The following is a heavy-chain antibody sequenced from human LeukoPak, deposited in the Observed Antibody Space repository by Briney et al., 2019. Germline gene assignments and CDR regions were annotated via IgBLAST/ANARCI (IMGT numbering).Heavy chain of an antibody. CDR2: IYYSGST. V-gene: IGHV4-31*03. CDR1: GGSISSGDYY. Sequence: SQTLSLTCTVSGGSISSGDYYWSWIRQHPGKGLEWIGYIYYSGSTYYNPSLKSRLTISVDTSKNQFSLKLSSVTAADTAVYYCARAYGDYPLNNWFDHWGQGTLVTVSS. J-gene: IGHJ5*02. D-gene: IGHD4-17*01. CDR3: ARAYGDYPLNNWFDH.